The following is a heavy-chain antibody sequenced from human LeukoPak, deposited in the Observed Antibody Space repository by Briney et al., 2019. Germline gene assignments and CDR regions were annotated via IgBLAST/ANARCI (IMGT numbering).Heavy chain of an antibody. J-gene: IGHJ6*03. Sequence: ASVKVSCKASGGTFSSYAISWVRQAPGQGLEWMGGIIPIFGTADYAQKFQGRVTITADESTSTAYMELSSLRSEDTAVYYCARGPLGYCSGGSCSLDYYYYYMDVWGKGTTVTISS. V-gene: IGHV1-69*13. CDR3: ARGPLGYCSGGSCSLDYYYYYMDV. D-gene: IGHD2-15*01. CDR2: IIPIFGTA. CDR1: GGTFSSYA.